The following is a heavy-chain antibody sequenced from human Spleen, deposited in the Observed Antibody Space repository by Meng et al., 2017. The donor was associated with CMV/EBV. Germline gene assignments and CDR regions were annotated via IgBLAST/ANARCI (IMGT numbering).Heavy chain of an antibody. Sequence: GHYVHWVRQAPGQGLEWMGWINPNSGGTNFAQNFQGRVTMTRDTSISTAFMGLRSLTSDDTAVYYCARDHVRYCSSTSCRTNWYFDLWGRGTLVTVSS. CDR3: ARDHVRYCSSTSCRTNWYFDL. V-gene: IGHV1-2*02. CDR2: INPNSGGT. J-gene: IGHJ2*01. CDR1: GHY. D-gene: IGHD2-2*01.